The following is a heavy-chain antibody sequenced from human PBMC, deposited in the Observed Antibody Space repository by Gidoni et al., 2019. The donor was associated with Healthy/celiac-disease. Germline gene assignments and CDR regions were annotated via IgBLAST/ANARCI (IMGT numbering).Heavy chain of an antibody. V-gene: IGHV4-59*01. CDR3: ARGGGMVRGVMERFDY. Sequence: QVQLQESGPGLVKPSETLSLTCTVSGGSISSYYWSWIRQPPGKGLEWIGYIYSSGSTNNNPSLKSRVTISVDTSKNQFSLKLSTVTAADTAVYYCARGGGMVRGVMERFDYWGQGTLVTVSS. CDR1: GGSISSYY. J-gene: IGHJ4*02. CDR2: IYSSGST. D-gene: IGHD3-10*01.